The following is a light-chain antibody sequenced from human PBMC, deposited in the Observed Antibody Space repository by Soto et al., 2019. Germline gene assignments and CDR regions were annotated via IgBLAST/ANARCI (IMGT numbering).Light chain of an antibody. CDR3: QQHGSSPFT. V-gene: IGKV3-20*01. CDR1: QSVTSTY. CDR2: GAS. J-gene: IGKJ3*01. Sequence: EIVLTQSPGTLSLSPGEGATLSCRASQSVTSTYLTWYQQKPGQAPRLLIYGASSRATGIPDRFSGSGSGTDFTLTISRLEPEDFEVYYCQQHGSSPFTFGPGTKVDIK.